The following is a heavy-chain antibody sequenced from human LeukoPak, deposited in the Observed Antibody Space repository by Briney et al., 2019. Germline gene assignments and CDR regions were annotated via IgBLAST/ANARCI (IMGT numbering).Heavy chain of an antibody. CDR1: GFTFNNYD. Sequence: GGSLRLSCVASGFTFNNYDMHWVRRAPGKGLEWVAVVTYDGNNKYFADSVKGRFTVSRDNSKNTLFLQMNSLRAEDTAVYYCAREGPILTLVVTFDAFDIWGQGAMVTVSS. V-gene: IGHV3-30*04. CDR3: AREGPILTLVVTFDAFDI. J-gene: IGHJ3*02. CDR2: VTYDGNNK. D-gene: IGHD3-22*01.